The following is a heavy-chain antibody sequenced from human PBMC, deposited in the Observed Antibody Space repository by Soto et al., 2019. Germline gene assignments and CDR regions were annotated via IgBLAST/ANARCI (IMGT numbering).Heavy chain of an antibody. D-gene: IGHD3-10*01. CDR3: ARDTYNYGSDWFDP. CDR2: VSHSGST. CDR1: GASVSDTGSYY. Sequence: SETLSLTCTVSGASVSDTGSYYWSWVRQSPGKGLEWIGYVSHSGSTNYNPSLESRVTISVVTSKNQFSLKLTSVTAADTAVYYCARDTYNYGSDWFDPWGQGTLVTVSS. J-gene: IGHJ5*02. V-gene: IGHV4-61*01.